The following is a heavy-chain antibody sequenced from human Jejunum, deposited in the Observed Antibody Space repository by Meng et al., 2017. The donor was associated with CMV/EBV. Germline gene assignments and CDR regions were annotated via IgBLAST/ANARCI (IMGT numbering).Heavy chain of an antibody. V-gene: IGHV4-59*01. CDR2: IYYSGAT. Sequence: TVSGGSIKDYYWSWIRQSPGKGLEWIGYIYYSGATRYNHSLGRRVSISIDTSKTHFSLKVTSVTAADTAMYYCARDNGDYYYGMDVWGQGTPVTVSS. J-gene: IGHJ6*02. CDR3: ARDNGDYYYGMDV. CDR1: GGSIKDYY. D-gene: IGHD4-17*01.